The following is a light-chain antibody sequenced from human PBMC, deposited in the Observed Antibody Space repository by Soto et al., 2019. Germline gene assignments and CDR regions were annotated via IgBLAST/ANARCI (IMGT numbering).Light chain of an antibody. V-gene: IGLV2-14*01. Sequence: LTQPASVSGSPGQSITISCSGTSSDVGAFNYVSWYQHHPGKAPKLLIYEVTNRPSGVSNRFSGSKSGNTASLTISGLHAEDEADYYCSSYTSLSTLVFGTGTKVTVL. J-gene: IGLJ1*01. CDR3: SSYTSLSTLV. CDR2: EVT. CDR1: SSDVGAFNY.